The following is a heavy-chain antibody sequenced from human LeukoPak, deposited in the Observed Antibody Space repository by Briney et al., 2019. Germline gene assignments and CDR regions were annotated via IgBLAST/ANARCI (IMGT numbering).Heavy chain of an antibody. CDR2: IYSAGNT. J-gene: IGHJ4*02. D-gene: IGHD3-10*01. Sequence: GSLRLSCAASGFTVSSNYMNWVRQTPGKGLEWVSVIYSAGNTYYADSVKGRFTISRDNAKNSLYLQMNSLRAEDTAVYYCARVLYGSFDYWGQGTLVTVSS. V-gene: IGHV3-53*01. CDR1: GFTVSSNY. CDR3: ARVLYGSFDY.